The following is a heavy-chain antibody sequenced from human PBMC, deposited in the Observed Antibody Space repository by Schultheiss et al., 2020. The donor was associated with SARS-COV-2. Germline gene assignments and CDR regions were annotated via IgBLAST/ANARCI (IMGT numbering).Heavy chain of an antibody. D-gene: IGHD2-15*01. J-gene: IGHJ6*02. CDR3: ARDRAPRLQYYYYYYGMDV. CDR2: IYHSGST. V-gene: IGHV4-4*02. Sequence: SETLSLTCAVSGGSISSSNWWSWVRQPPGKGLEWIGEIYHSGSTNYNPSLKSRVTISVDTSKNQFSLKLSSVTAADTAVYYCARDRAPRLQYYYYYYGMDVWGQGTTVTVSS. CDR1: GGSISSSNW.